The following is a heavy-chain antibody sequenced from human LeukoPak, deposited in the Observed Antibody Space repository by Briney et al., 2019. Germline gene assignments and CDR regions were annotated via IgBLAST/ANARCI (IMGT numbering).Heavy chain of an antibody. J-gene: IGHJ5*02. V-gene: IGHV4-34*01. CDR3: ARGPVTVGFDP. D-gene: IGHD4-11*01. Sequence: PSETLSLTCAVYGGSFSGYYWSWIRQPPGKGLEWIGEINHSGSTNYNPSLKSRVTISVDTSKNHSSLTLSSVTAADTAVYYCARGPVTVGFDPWGQGTLVTVSS. CDR2: INHSGST. CDR1: GGSFSGYY.